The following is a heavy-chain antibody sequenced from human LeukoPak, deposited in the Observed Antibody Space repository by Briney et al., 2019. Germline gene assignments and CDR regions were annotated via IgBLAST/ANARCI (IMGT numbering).Heavy chain of an antibody. Sequence: SETLSLTCAVYGGSFSGYYWSWIRQPPGKGLEWIGEINHSGSTNYNPSLKSRVTMSVDTSKNQFSLKLSSVTAADTAVYYCARAQLEWTFDYWGQGTLVTVSS. CDR2: INHSGST. V-gene: IGHV4-34*01. CDR1: GGSFSGYY. D-gene: IGHD3-3*01. J-gene: IGHJ4*02. CDR3: ARAQLEWTFDY.